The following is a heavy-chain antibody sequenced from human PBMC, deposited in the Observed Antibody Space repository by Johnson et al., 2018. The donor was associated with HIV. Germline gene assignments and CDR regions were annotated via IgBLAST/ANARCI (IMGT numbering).Heavy chain of an antibody. J-gene: IGHJ3*02. CDR3: ARDWEGYAFDI. CDR1: GFTFSSYW. V-gene: IGHV3-7*05. D-gene: IGHD1-26*01. Sequence: VQLVESGGGLAKPAWSRRLSCAASGFTFSSYWMSWVRQAPGKGLEWVANIKQDGSEKYYVDSVKGRFTISRDNAKNSLYLQMNSLRAEDTAVYYCARDWEGYAFDIWGQGTMVTVSS. CDR2: IKQDGSEK.